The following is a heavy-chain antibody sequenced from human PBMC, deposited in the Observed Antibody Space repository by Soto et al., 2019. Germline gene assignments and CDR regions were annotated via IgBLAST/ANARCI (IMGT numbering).Heavy chain of an antibody. V-gene: IGHV3-33*01. Sequence: QVQLVESGGGVVQPGRSLRLSCAASGFTFSSYGMHWVRQAPGKGLEWVAVIWYDGSNKYYADSVKGRFTISRDNSKNTLYLQMNSLRAEDTAVYYCARESVIVGATKWVYYYGMDVWGQGTTVTVSS. CDR3: ARESVIVGATKWVYYYGMDV. D-gene: IGHD1-26*01. CDR1: GFTFSSYG. J-gene: IGHJ6*02. CDR2: IWYDGSNK.